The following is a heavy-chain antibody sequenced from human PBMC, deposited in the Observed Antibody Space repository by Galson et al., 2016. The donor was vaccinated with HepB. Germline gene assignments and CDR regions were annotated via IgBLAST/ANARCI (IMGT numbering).Heavy chain of an antibody. Sequence: SLRLSCAASGLIFSHTGIQWVRQAPGKGLDWVAAISSDGSNEYYADSVKGRFVISRDSSKNSVYLETNSLTSEDTDTYFCAYDSSGFYPRDALDVWGQGTMVIVSS. CDR1: GLIFSHTG. CDR3: AYDSSGFYPRDALDV. J-gene: IGHJ3*01. V-gene: IGHV3-30*03. D-gene: IGHD3-22*01. CDR2: ISSDGSNE.